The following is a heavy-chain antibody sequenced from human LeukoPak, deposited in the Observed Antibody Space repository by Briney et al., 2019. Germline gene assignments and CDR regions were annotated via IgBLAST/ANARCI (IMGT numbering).Heavy chain of an antibody. J-gene: IGHJ6*02. CDR1: GFTFSTYW. D-gene: IGHD2-2*01. CDR3: AREAEYQYYYYYGMDV. CDR2: IYSGGST. Sequence: GSLRLSCAASGFTFSTYWMHWVRPAPGKGLEWVSVIYSGGSTYYADSVKGRFTISRDNSKNTLYLQMNSLRAEDTAVYYCAREAEYQYYYYYGMDVWGQGTTVTVSS. V-gene: IGHV3-53*01.